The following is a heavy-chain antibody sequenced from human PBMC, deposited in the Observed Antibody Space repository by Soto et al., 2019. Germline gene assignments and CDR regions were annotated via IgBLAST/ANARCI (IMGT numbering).Heavy chain of an antibody. V-gene: IGHV3-30*18. Sequence: GGPLRLSCAASGFTFISYGMHWVRQAPGKGLEWVAVISYDGSNKYYADSVKGRFTISRDNSKNTLYLQMNSLRAEDTAVYYCAKDLKWLAPYYYYGMDVWGQGTTVTVSS. CDR2: ISYDGSNK. CDR1: GFTFISYG. J-gene: IGHJ6*02. CDR3: AKDLKWLAPYYYYGMDV. D-gene: IGHD6-19*01.